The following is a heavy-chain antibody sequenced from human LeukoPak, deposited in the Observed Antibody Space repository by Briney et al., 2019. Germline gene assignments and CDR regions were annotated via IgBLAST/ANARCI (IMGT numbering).Heavy chain of an antibody. CDR1: GLTFSSYG. J-gene: IGHJ3*01. Sequence: PGGSLRLSCAASGLTFSSYGMTWVRQAPGKGLEWVSAFSATDGSAQYAESVKGRFTISRDNSRNRLYLQMNSLRDEDTAVYYCAKARIAAAGTGAFDVWGQGTMVTVSS. V-gene: IGHV3-23*01. CDR3: AKARIAAAGTGAFDV. CDR2: FSATDGSA. D-gene: IGHD6-13*01.